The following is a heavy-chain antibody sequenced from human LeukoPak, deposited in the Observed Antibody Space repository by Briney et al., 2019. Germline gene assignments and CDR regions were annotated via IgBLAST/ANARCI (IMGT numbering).Heavy chain of an antibody. CDR3: ATPPGDWGSDYYFDY. CDR2: FDPEDGET. CDR1: RYTLTELS. Sequence: ASVKVSCKVSRYTLTELSMHWVRQAPGKGLEWMGGFDPEDGETIYAQKFQGRVTMTEDTSTDTAYMELSSLRSEDTAVYYCATPPGDWGSDYYFDYWGQGTLVTVSS. J-gene: IGHJ4*02. D-gene: IGHD7-27*01. V-gene: IGHV1-24*01.